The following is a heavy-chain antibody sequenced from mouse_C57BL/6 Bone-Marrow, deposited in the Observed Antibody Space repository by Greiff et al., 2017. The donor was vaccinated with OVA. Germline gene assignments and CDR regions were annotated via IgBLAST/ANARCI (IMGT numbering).Heavy chain of an antibody. J-gene: IGHJ3*01. CDR1: GYTFTSYW. V-gene: IGHV1-50*01. CDR3: ASAVFAY. Sequence: QVQLQQSGAELVKHGASVKLSCKASGYTFTSYWMQWVKQRPGQGLEWIGEIDPSDSYTNYNQKFKGKATLTVDTSSSTAYMQLNSLTSEDSAVYYCASAVFAYWGQGTLVTVSA. CDR2: IDPSDSYT.